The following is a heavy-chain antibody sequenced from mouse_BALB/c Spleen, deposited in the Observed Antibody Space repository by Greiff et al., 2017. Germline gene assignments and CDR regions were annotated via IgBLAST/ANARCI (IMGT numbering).Heavy chain of an antibody. CDR2: INSNGGST. CDR1: GFTFSSYY. V-gene: IGHV5-6-2*01. D-gene: IGHD3-1*01. CDR3: ARQEASGYLAWFAY. J-gene: IGHJ3*01. Sequence: EVQLVESGGGLVKLGGSLKLSCAASGFTFSSYYMSWVRQTPEKRLELVAAINSNGGSTYYPDTVKGRFTISRDNAKNTLYLQMSSLKSEDTALYYCARQEASGYLAWFAYWGQGTLVTVSA.